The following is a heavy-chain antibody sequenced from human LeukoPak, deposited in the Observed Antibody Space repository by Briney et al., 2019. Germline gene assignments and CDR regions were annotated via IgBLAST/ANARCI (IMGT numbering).Heavy chain of an antibody. D-gene: IGHD6-19*01. Sequence: PGGSLRLSCAASGFTFSSYAMHWVRQAPGKGLEYVSAISSNGGSTYYAISVKDRFTISRDNSKNTLYLQMGSLRAEDMAVYYCAREYSSGWYYFDYWGQGTLVTVSS. CDR3: AREYSSGWYYFDY. CDR2: ISSNGGST. V-gene: IGHV3-64*01. J-gene: IGHJ4*02. CDR1: GFTFSSYA.